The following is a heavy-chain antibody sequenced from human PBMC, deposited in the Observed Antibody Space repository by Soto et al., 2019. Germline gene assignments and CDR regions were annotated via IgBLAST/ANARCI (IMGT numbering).Heavy chain of an antibody. D-gene: IGHD6-19*01. CDR3: ARTYSCVWRPYSYAMDV. CDR2: IYPGDSDT. CDR1: GYSFTSYW. Sequence: GESLKISCKGSGYSFTSYWIGWVRQMPGKGLEWMGIIYPGDSDTRYSPSFQGQVTISADKSISTAYLQWSSLKASDTAMYYCARTYSCVWRPYSYAMDVRCQGTTVTLS. J-gene: IGHJ6*02. V-gene: IGHV5-51*01.